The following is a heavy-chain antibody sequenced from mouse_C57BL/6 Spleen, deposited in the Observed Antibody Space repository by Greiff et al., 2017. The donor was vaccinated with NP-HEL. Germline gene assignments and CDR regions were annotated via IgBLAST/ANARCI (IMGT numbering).Heavy chain of an antibody. CDR1: GYSFTGYY. CDR2: INPSTGGT. J-gene: IGHJ2*01. D-gene: IGHD1-1*01. V-gene: IGHV1-42*01. Sequence: EVQLQQSGPELVKPGASVKISCKASGYSFTGYYMNWVKQSPEKSLEWIGEINPSTGGTTYNQKFKAKATLTVDKSSSPAYMQLKSLTSEDSAVYYCARSYGSSHFDYWGQGTTLTVSS. CDR3: ARSYGSSHFDY.